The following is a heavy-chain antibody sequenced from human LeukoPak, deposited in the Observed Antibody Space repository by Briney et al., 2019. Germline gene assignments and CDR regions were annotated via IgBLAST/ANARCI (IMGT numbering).Heavy chain of an antibody. CDR2: IKSKTDGETT. V-gene: IGHV3-15*01. D-gene: IGHD3-16*01. J-gene: IGHJ1*01. CDR3: TADLRL. CDR1: GFTFNTDW. Sequence: PGGSLRLSCAVSGFTFNTDWMSWVRQAPGKGLEYIGRIKSKTDGETTYYAAPGKGRFTISRDDSKNTLYLQMNGLKIEDTALYYCTADLRLRGQGTLVTVSS.